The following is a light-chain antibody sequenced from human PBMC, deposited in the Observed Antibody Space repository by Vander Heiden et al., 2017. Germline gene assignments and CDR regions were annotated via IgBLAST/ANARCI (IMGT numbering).Light chain of an antibody. J-gene: IGKJ2*01. CDR2: WAS. Sequence: DIVLTQSPDSLAVSLGERATINCKSSQSVLYSSNNKNYLAWYQQKPGQPPKLLIYWASTRESGVPDRFSGGGSGTDFTLTISSLQAEDVAVYYCQQDDSTPYTFGQGTKLEIK. CDR3: QQDDSTPYT. CDR1: QSVLYSSNNKNY. V-gene: IGKV4-1*01.